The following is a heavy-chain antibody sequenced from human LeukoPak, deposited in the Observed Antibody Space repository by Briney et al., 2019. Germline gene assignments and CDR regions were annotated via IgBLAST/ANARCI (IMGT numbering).Heavy chain of an antibody. J-gene: IGHJ3*02. CDR2: IIPILGIA. V-gene: IGHV1-69*04. CDR1: GGTFSSYA. CDR3: ATSAATDAFDI. Sequence: SVKVSCKASGGTFSSYAISWVRQAPGQGLGWMGRIIPILGIANYAQKFQGRVTITADKSTGTAYMELSSLRSEDTAVYYCATSAATDAFDIWGQGTMVTVSS. D-gene: IGHD2-15*01.